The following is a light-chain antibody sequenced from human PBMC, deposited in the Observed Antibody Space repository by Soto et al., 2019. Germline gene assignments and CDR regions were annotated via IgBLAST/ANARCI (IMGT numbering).Light chain of an antibody. Sequence: DIQMTQSPSTLSASVGDRVTITCRASQSISSWLAWYQQKPGKAPKLLIYDASSLESGVPSRFSGSGSGTEFTLTISSLQPDDFATYYCQQYNSIRETVGQGATVDTK. CDR3: QQYNSIRET. V-gene: IGKV1-5*01. J-gene: IGKJ1*01. CDR1: QSISSW. CDR2: DAS.